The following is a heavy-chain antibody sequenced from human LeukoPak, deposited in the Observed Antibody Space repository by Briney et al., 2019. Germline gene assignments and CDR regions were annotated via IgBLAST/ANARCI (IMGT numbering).Heavy chain of an antibody. Sequence: PGGSLRLSCAASGFTFSRYSMTWVRQAPGKGLEWISFISSSRSTTYYADSVKGRCTISRDNGKNSMYLQMHSLRAEDTAVYYCVRAEVGTTLKYCYYYMDVWGKGTTVTVSS. CDR1: GFTFSRYS. V-gene: IGHV3-48*01. J-gene: IGHJ6*03. CDR3: VRAEVGTTLKYCYYYMDV. CDR2: ISSSRSTT. D-gene: IGHD1-26*01.